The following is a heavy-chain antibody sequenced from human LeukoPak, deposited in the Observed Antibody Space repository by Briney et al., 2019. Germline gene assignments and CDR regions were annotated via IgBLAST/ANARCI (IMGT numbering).Heavy chain of an antibody. Sequence: PSETLSLTCAVYGGSFSGYYWSWIRQPPGKGLEWIGEINHSGSTNYNPSLKRRVTISVDTSKNQFSLKLSSVTAADTAVYYCASDYYCSSTSCRAAEYFQHWGQGTLVTVSS. V-gene: IGHV4-34*01. J-gene: IGHJ1*01. CDR3: ASDYYCSSTSCRAAEYFQH. D-gene: IGHD2-2*01. CDR2: INHSGST. CDR1: GGSFSGYY.